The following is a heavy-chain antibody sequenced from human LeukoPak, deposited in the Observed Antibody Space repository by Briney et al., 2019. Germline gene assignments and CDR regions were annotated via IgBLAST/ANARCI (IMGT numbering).Heavy chain of an antibody. CDR2: ISGSGGST. V-gene: IGHV3-23*01. D-gene: IGHD2-21*02. J-gene: IGHJ4*02. Sequence: GGSLRLSCTVSGFTVSSNSMSWVRQAPGKGLEWVSAISGSGGSTYYADSVKGRFTISRDNSKNTLYLQMNSLRAEDTAVYHCATDYCGGDCYSDYWGQGTLVTVSS. CDR1: GFTVSSNS. CDR3: ATDYCGGDCYSDY.